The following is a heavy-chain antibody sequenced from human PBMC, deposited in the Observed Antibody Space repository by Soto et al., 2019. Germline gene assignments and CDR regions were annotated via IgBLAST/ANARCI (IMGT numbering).Heavy chain of an antibody. CDR2: IYYSGST. V-gene: IGHV4-30-4*01. Sequence: SETLSLTCTVSGGSISSGDYYWSWIRQPPGKGLEWIGYIYYSGSTYYNPSLKSRLTISVDTSKKQLSLKLSYVTAADTAVYSCDRVGNSRLFDYWGQGALVTVSS. J-gene: IGHJ4*02. CDR3: DRVGNSRLFDY. D-gene: IGHD1-1*01. CDR1: GGSISSGDYY.